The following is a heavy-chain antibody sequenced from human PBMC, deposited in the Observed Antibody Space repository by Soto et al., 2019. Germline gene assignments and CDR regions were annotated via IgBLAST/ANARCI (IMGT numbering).Heavy chain of an antibody. CDR2: INTDGTNS. CDR1: GLTFNRYW. D-gene: IGHD2-15*01. CDR3: AREFCSGGNCYTYYFDP. Sequence: PGGSLRLSCAASGLTFNRYWMHWVRHAPGKGLVWVPHINTDGTNSNYADSGKGRFTISRDNAKSTLFLQMNSLRDEDTAVYYRAREFCSGGNCYTYYFDPWGQGIPVTVSS. V-gene: IGHV3-74*01. J-gene: IGHJ5*02.